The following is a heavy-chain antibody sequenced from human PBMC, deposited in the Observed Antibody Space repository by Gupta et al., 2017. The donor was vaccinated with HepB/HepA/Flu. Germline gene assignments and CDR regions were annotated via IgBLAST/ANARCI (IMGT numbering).Heavy chain of an antibody. CDR3: CTERAACDT. J-gene: IGHJ5*02. Sequence: SVKGRFTISRDNAKNSLYLRMNSLRPEETAVYYCCTERAACDTWGQGTRVTVSS. D-gene: IGHD5-24*01. V-gene: IGHV3-48*01.